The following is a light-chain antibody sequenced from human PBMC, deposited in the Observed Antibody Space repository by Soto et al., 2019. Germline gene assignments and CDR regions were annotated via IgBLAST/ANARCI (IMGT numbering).Light chain of an antibody. V-gene: IGKV3-11*01. CDR2: DAS. Sequence: EIVLTQSPATLSLSPGERATLSCRASQSVSSYLAWYQQKPGQAPRLLIYDASNRATGIPARISGSGSGTDFTLTISSLEPEDFAVYYCQQRSNWPSLTVGGGTKVEIK. J-gene: IGKJ4*01. CDR3: QQRSNWPSLT. CDR1: QSVSSY.